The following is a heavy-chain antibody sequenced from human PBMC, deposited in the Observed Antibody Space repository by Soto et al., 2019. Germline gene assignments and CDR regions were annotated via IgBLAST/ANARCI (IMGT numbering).Heavy chain of an antibody. V-gene: IGHV1-3*01. D-gene: IGHD3-16*02. CDR1: GYTFTSYA. J-gene: IGHJ4*02. CDR2: INAGNGNT. Sequence: GASVKVSCKASGYTFTSYAIHWVRQAPGQRLEWMGWINAGNGNTKYSQKFQGRVTITRDTSASTAYMELSSLRSEDTAVYYCARESAFGGVIVIGGYWGQGTLVTVSS. CDR3: ARESAFGGVIVIGGY.